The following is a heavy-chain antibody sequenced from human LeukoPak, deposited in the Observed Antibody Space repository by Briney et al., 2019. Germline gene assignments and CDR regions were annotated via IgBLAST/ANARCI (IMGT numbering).Heavy chain of an antibody. D-gene: IGHD5-18*01. J-gene: IGHJ4*02. V-gene: IGHV4-61*02. CDR1: GGSISSGSYY. Sequence: SETLSLTCTVSGGSISSGSYYWSWIRQPAGKGLEWIGRIYTSGSTNYNPSLKSRVTISVDTPKNQFSLKLSSVTAADTAVYYCASTWIQLWPTGGFDYWGQGTLVTVSS. CDR3: ASTWIQLWPTGGFDY. CDR2: IYTSGST.